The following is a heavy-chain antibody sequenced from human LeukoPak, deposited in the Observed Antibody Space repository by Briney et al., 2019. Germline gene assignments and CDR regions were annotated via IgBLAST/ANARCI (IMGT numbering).Heavy chain of an antibody. J-gene: IGHJ4*02. D-gene: IGHD3-10*02. CDR1: GFTFSSYW. Sequence: GGSLRLSCAASGFTFSSYWMHWVRQVPGKGLAWVSRIVEFGSVTNSADSVQGRFSISRDNTKNALYLRMNSLRDEDTAVYYCVRDMFGGRDYWGQGTLVTVSS. V-gene: IGHV3-74*01. CDR2: IVEFGSVT. CDR3: VRDMFGGRDY.